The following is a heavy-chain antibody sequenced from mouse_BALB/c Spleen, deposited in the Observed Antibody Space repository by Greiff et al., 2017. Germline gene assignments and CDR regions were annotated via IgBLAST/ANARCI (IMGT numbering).Heavy chain of an antibody. V-gene: IGHV1-85*01. J-gene: IGHJ2*01. CDR1: GYTFTSYD. Sequence: VQLKESGAELVKPGASVKLSCKASGYTFTSYDINWVRQRPEQGLAWIGWIFPGDGSTKYNEKFKGKATLTTDKSSSTAYMQLSRLTSEDSAVYFCARSGDGYYFDYWGQGTTLTVSS. D-gene: IGHD2-3*01. CDR3: ARSGDGYYFDY. CDR2: IFPGDGST.